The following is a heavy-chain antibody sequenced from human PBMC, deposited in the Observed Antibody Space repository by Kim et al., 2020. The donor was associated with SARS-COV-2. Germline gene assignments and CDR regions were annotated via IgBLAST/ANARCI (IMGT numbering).Heavy chain of an antibody. V-gene: IGHV1-69*13. D-gene: IGHD3-16*02. CDR3: ARAQKHSSSSYDYVWGSYRMGDAFDI. Sequence: SVKVSCKASGGTFSSYAISWVRQAPGQGLEWMGGIIPIFGTANYAQKFQGRVTITADESTSTAYMELSSLRSEDTAVYYCARAQKHSSSSYDYVWGSYRMGDAFDIWGQGTMVTVSS. J-gene: IGHJ3*02. CDR1: GGTFSSYA. CDR2: IIPIFGTA.